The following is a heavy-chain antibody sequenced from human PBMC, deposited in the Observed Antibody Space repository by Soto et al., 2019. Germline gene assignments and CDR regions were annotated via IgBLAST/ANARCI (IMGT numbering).Heavy chain of an antibody. CDR2: INHSGST. D-gene: IGHD3-22*01. J-gene: IGHJ4*02. Sequence: SETLSLTCAVYGGSFSGYYWSWIRQPPGKGLEWIGEINHSGSTNYNPSLKSRVTISVDTSKNQFSLKLSSVTAADTAVYYCATRGRLLLRRYFDYWGQGTLVTVSS. CDR3: ATRGRLLLRRYFDY. CDR1: GGSFSGYY. V-gene: IGHV4-34*01.